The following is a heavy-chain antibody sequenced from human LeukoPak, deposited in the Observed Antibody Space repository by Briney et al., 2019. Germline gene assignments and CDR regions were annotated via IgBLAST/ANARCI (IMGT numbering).Heavy chain of an antibody. CDR3: ARDHHGDGKFDY. CDR1: GFTFSSYA. V-gene: IGHV3-30-3*01. Sequence: GGSLTLSCAASGFTFSSYAMHWVRQAQGKGLEWVAVISYDGSNKYYADSVKGRFTISRDNSKNTLYLQMNSLRAEDTAVYYCARDHHGDGKFDYWGQGTLVTVSS. CDR2: ISYDGSNK. D-gene: IGHD4-17*01. J-gene: IGHJ4*02.